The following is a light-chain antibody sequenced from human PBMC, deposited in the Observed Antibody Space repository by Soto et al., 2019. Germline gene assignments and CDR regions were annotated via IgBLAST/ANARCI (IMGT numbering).Light chain of an antibody. CDR2: GAF. J-gene: IGKJ1*01. CDR3: QQSFTTPRT. V-gene: IGKV3-20*01. CDR1: QSVSNNY. Sequence: EIVLTQSPGTLSLSPGERATLSCRASQSVSNNYLAWYQQKSGQAPRLLIYGAFSRANGIPVRFSGSASGTDFTLTISSLQPEDFATYYCQQSFTTPRTFGQGTKVDIK.